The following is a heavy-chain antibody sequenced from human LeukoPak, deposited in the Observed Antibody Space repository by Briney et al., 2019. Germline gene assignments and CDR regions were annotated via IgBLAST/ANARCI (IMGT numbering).Heavy chain of an antibody. CDR3: AKDTMATMTYDY. V-gene: IGHV3-21*04. J-gene: IGHJ4*02. CDR1: GFTFSSYS. D-gene: IGHD5-24*01. Sequence: GGSLRLSCAASGFTFSSYSMNWVRQAPGKGLEWASSISSSSSYIYYADSVKGRFTISRDNSKNTLYLQMNSLRAEDTAVYYCAKDTMATMTYDYWGQGTLVTVSS. CDR2: ISSSSSYI.